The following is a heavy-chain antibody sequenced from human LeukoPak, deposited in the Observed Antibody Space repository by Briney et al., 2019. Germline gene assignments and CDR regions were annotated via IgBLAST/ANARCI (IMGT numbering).Heavy chain of an antibody. D-gene: IGHD2-15*01. J-gene: IGHJ5*02. CDR2: IAGGDDR. CDR1: GFIFSPYA. Sequence: GGSLRLSCAASGFIFSPYAMSWVRQAPGKGLEWVAGIAGGDDRFYADSVKGRFSISRDNSKNTVDLQMNSLRAEDTAVYYCAKGRGGTGGSCCWFDPWGQGTLVTVSS. V-gene: IGHV3-23*01. CDR3: AKGRGGTGGSCCWFDP.